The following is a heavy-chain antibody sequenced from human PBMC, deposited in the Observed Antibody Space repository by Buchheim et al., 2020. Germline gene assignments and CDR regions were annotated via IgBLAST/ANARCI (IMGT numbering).Heavy chain of an antibody. D-gene: IGHD3-16*02. Sequence: QVQLVESGGGVVQPGRSLRLSCAASGFTFSSYGMHWVRQAPGKGLEWVAVISYDGSNKYYADSVKGRFTISRDNSKNTLYLQMNSRRAEDTAVYYCAKSGAFGGVIVTRLDYWGKGTL. V-gene: IGHV3-30*18. J-gene: IGHJ4*02. CDR2: ISYDGSNK. CDR3: AKSGAFGGVIVTRLDY. CDR1: GFTFSSYG.